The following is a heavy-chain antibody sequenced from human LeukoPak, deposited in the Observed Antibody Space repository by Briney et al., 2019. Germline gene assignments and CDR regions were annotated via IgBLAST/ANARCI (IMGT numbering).Heavy chain of an antibody. J-gene: IGHJ4*02. V-gene: IGHV3-48*04. CDR1: GFTFSNYD. D-gene: IGHD5-18*01. CDR3: ARGYTYGAY. Sequence: HPGGSLRLSCAASGFTFSNYDMNWVRQAPGKGLEWVSYISTSSSTIFYTDSVKGRFTISRDNAKSSLYLQMNSLRAEDTAVYYCARGYTYGAYWGQGTLVTVSS. CDR2: ISTSSSTI.